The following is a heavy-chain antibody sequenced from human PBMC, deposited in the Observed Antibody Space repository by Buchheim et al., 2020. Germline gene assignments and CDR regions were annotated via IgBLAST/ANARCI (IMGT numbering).Heavy chain of an antibody. Sequence: VQLVESGGGVVQPGRSLRLSCAASGFTFSSYWMHWVRQAPGKGLVWVSRINSDGSSTSYADSVKGRFTISRDNAKNTLYLQMNSLRAEDTAVYYCARDLCGGDCYYYYYYGMDVWGQGTT. D-gene: IGHD2-21*01. V-gene: IGHV3-74*01. CDR2: INSDGSST. CDR1: GFTFSSYW. J-gene: IGHJ6*02. CDR3: ARDLCGGDCYYYYYYGMDV.